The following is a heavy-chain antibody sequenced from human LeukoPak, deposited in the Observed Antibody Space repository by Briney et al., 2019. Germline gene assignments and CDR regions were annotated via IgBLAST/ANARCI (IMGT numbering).Heavy chain of an antibody. CDR1: GFTFSSYG. D-gene: IGHD6-19*01. CDR2: IWFDGSKE. J-gene: IGHJ4*02. V-gene: IGHV3-33*01. CDR3: ARESLKKAVALDY. Sequence: GGSLRLSCVASGFTFSSYGMHWVRQAPGKGLEWVAVIWFDGSKEYYADSVKGRFTISRDDSKNTLYLQMNSLRAEDTAVYYCARESLKKAVALDYWGQGTLVTVSS.